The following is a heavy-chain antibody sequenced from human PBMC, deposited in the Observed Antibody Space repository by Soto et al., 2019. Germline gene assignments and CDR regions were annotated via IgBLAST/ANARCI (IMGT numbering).Heavy chain of an antibody. CDR2: IKSKTDGGTT. Sequence: GGSLRLSCAASGFTFSNAWMNWVRQAPGKGLEWVGRIKSKTDGGTTDYAAPVKGRFTISRDDSKNTLYLQMNSLKTEDTAVYYCTTGPGDYYDSSGYYWPSGFDIWGQGTMVTVSS. CDR3: TTGPGDYYDSSGYYWPSGFDI. D-gene: IGHD3-22*01. J-gene: IGHJ3*02. V-gene: IGHV3-15*07. CDR1: GFTFSNAW.